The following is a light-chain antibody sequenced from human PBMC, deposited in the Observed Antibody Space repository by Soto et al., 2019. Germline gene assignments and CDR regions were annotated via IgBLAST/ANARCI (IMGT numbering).Light chain of an antibody. Sequence: EIVLTQSPGTLSLSPGESATLSCRASQSISRSDLAWYQHRPGQSPRLLIYATSSRATGIPDRFTGGGAGTGFTLTISRLEPEDSAVYYCQQYGSSPTFGGGTKVDI. V-gene: IGKV3-20*01. CDR1: QSISRSD. CDR3: QQYGSSPT. J-gene: IGKJ4*01. CDR2: ATS.